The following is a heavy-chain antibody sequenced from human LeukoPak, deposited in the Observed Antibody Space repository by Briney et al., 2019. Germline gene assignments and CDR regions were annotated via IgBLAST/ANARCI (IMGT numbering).Heavy chain of an antibody. CDR2: ISAYNTNT. V-gene: IGHV1-18*01. D-gene: IGHD2-2*01. CDR1: GYTFTDYG. Sequence: ASVKVSCKASGYTFTDYGCTWVRQAPGQGLEWMGWISAYNTNTNYAQKLQDRVTMTTDTSTSTAYMELRSLRSDDTAVYYCARVGGRYCSSTSCYAWDYWGQGTLVTVSS. J-gene: IGHJ4*02. CDR3: ARVGGRYCSSTSCYAWDY.